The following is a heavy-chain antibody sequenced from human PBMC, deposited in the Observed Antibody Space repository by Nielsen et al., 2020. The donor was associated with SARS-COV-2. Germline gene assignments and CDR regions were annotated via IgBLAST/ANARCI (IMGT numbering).Heavy chain of an antibody. D-gene: IGHD6-13*01. Sequence: VRQMPGKGLEWVAVISYDGSNKYYTDSVKGRFTVSRDNSKDTLYLQMNSLSAEDTAVYYCAKSETGSWEYYYYYGMDVWGQGTTVTVSS. V-gene: IGHV3-30*18. CDR2: ISYDGSNK. J-gene: IGHJ6*02. CDR3: AKSETGSWEYYYYYGMDV.